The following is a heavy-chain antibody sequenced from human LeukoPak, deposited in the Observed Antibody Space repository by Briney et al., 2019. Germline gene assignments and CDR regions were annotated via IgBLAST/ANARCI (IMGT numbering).Heavy chain of an antibody. Sequence: GGSLRLSCAASGFTFSSYAMNWVRQAPGKGLEWVSTISSGGGSTYYADSVKGRFTISRDNSKNTLYLQMNSLRAEDTAIYYCAKGRRDGYNFDFDYWGQGTLVTVSS. D-gene: IGHD5-24*01. CDR1: GFTFSSYA. CDR2: ISSGGGST. V-gene: IGHV3-23*01. CDR3: AKGRRDGYNFDFDY. J-gene: IGHJ4*02.